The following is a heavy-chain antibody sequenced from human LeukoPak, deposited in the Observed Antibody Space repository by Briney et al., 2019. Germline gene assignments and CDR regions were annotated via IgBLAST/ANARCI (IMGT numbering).Heavy chain of an antibody. V-gene: IGHV3-23*01. Sequence: GGSLRLSCAASGFTFSSYAMSWVRQAPGKGLEWVSAISGSGGSTYYADSVKGRFTISRDNSKNTLYLQMNSLRAEDTAVYYCAKDQFCSSTSCYSGSVDYWGQGTLVTVSS. J-gene: IGHJ4*02. CDR2: ISGSGGST. CDR1: GFTFSSYA. D-gene: IGHD2-2*01. CDR3: AKDQFCSSTSCYSGSVDY.